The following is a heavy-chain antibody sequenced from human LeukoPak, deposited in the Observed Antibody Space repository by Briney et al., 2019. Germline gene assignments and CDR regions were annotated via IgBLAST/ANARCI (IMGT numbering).Heavy chain of an antibody. CDR2: ISSSSTYI. CDR1: GFTFSSYN. V-gene: IGHV3-21*01. Sequence: KPGGSLRLSCAASGFTFSSYNMNWVRQAPGKGLEWVSSISSSSTYIYYADSVKGRFTISRDNAKNSLYLQMNGLRAEDTAVYFCARGPPGLQEGYWGQGTLVTVSS. CDR3: ARGPPGLQEGY. D-gene: IGHD5-24*01. J-gene: IGHJ4*02.